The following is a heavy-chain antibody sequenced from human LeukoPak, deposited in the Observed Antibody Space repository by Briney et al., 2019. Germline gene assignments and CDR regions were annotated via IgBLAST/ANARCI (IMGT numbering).Heavy chain of an antibody. CDR3: ARAVIQLWSLDY. CDR2: IIPILGIA. V-gene: IGHV1-69*04. J-gene: IGHJ4*02. D-gene: IGHD5-18*01. Sequence: GASVKVSCKASGGTFSSYAISWVRQAPGQGLEWMGRIIPILGIANYAQKFQGRVTITADKSTSTAYMELSSPRSEDTAVYYCARAVIQLWSLDYWGQGTPVTVSS. CDR1: GGTFSSYA.